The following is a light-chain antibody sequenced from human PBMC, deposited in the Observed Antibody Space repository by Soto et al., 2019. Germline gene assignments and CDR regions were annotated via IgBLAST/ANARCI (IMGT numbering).Light chain of an antibody. Sequence: IQLTQSPSSLSASVGDRVTITCRASQSISSWLAWYQQKPGKAPKLLIYKASSLESGVPSRFSGSGSGTDFTLTISSLEPEDFAVYYCQQRSNWPITFGQGTRLEIK. J-gene: IGKJ5*01. CDR2: KAS. CDR1: QSISSW. V-gene: IGKV1-5*03. CDR3: QQRSNWPIT.